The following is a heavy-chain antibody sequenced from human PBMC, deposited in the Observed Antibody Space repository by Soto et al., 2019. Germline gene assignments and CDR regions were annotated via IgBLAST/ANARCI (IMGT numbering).Heavy chain of an antibody. J-gene: IGHJ5*02. D-gene: IGHD6-6*01. Sequence: ESGPTLVNPTQTLTLTCTFSGFSLSTSGVGVGWIRQPPGKALEWLALIYWNDDKRYSPSLKSRLTITKDTSKNQVVLTMTNMDPVDTATYYCAHRRYSRSSGLNWFDPWGQGTLVTVSS. V-gene: IGHV2-5*01. CDR3: AHRRYSRSSGLNWFDP. CDR2: IYWNDDK. CDR1: GFSLSTSGVG.